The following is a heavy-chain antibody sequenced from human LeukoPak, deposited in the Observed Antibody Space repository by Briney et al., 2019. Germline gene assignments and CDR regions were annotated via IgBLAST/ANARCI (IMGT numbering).Heavy chain of an antibody. CDR3: ARDPWKSSPDY. V-gene: IGHV4-34*01. Sequence: PSETLSLTCAVYGGSFSGYYWSWIRQPPGKGLEWIGEINHSGSSNYNPSLKSRVTISVDTSKNQFSLKLSSVTAADTAVYYCARDPWKSSPDYWGQGTLVTVSS. CDR2: INHSGSS. CDR1: GGSFSGYY. D-gene: IGHD1-1*01. J-gene: IGHJ4*02.